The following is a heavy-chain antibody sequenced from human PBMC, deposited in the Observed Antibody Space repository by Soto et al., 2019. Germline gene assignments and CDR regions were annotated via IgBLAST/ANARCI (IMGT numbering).Heavy chain of an antibody. Sequence: GGSLRLSCSASGFTFCSNWRSWVPQAPGKGLEWVANIKQDGSEKYYVGSVKGRFTISRDNAKNSLYLQMNSLRAEDTAVYYCARDLRSSWPAYFDYWGQGTLVTVSS. CDR3: ARDLRSSWPAYFDY. J-gene: IGHJ4*02. CDR1: GFTFCSNW. D-gene: IGHD6-13*01. CDR2: IKQDGSEK. V-gene: IGHV3-7*01.